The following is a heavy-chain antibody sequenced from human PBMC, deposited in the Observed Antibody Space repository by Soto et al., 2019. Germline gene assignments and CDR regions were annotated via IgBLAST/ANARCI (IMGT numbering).Heavy chain of an antibody. CDR1: GLIFSGHS. Sequence: PGGSLRLSCVASGLIFSGHSFSWVRQAPGKGLEWVSSISIVPNSMYYADSVKGRFTISRDNAKNTMYLEMDSLRVEDTAVYFCARELQSQTEGHWGKGTPVPVSS. J-gene: IGHJ4*02. V-gene: IGHV3-21*06. CDR3: ARELQSQTEGH. CDR2: ISIVPNSM.